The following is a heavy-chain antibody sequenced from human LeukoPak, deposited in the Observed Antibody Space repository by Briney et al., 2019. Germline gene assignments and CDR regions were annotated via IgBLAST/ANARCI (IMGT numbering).Heavy chain of an antibody. CDR1: GFTFSSYG. J-gene: IGHJ4*02. V-gene: IGHV3-23*01. CDR2: ISGSGGSR. Sequence: GGSLRLSCAASGFTFSSYGMSWVRQAPGKGLQWVSGISGSGGSRYYADSVKGRFTISRDNSKNTQYLQTNSLRAEDTAVYYCAKNHVLRYFDWLSDLYYFDYWGQGTLVTVSS. D-gene: IGHD3-9*01. CDR3: AKNHVLRYFDWLSDLYYFDY.